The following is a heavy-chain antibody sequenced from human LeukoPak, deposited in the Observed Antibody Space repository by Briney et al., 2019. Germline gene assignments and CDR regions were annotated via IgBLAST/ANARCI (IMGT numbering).Heavy chain of an antibody. CDR1: GGSISSYY. D-gene: IGHD3-3*01. CDR2: IYYSGST. CDR3: ARASDGDTYYDFWSGYSSYNWFDP. Sequence: SETLSLTCTVSGGSISSYYWSWIRQPPGKGLEWIGYIYYSGSTNYNPSLKSRVTISVDTSKNQFSLKLSSVTAADTAVYYCARASDGDTYYDFWSGYSSYNWFDPWGQGTLVTVSS. V-gene: IGHV4-59*12. J-gene: IGHJ5*02.